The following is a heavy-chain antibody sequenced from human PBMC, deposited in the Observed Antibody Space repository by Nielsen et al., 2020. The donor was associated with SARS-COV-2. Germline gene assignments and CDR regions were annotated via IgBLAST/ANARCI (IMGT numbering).Heavy chain of an antibody. Sequence: GGSLRLSCAASGFTFDDYAMHWVRQAPGKGLEWVSGISWNSGSIGYADSVKGRFTISRDNAKNSLYLQMNSLRAEDTALYYCAKDISTYDYGFDYWGQGTLVTVSS. CDR2: ISWNSGSI. CDR3: AKDISTYDYGFDY. V-gene: IGHV3-9*01. D-gene: IGHD4-17*01. CDR1: GFTFDDYA. J-gene: IGHJ4*02.